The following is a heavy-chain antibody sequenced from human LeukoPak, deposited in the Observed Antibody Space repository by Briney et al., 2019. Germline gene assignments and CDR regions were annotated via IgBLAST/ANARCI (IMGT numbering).Heavy chain of an antibody. V-gene: IGHV3-30-3*01. D-gene: IGHD2-15*01. J-gene: IGHJ4*02. CDR1: GFTFSSYA. CDR3: ARGGYCSGGSCHSRYLFDY. CDR2: ISYDGSNK. Sequence: GRSLRLSCAASGFTFSSYAMHWVRQAPGKGLEWVAVISYDGSNKYYADSVKGRFTISRDNSKNTLYLQMNSLRAEDTAVYYCARGGYCSGGSCHSRYLFDYWGQGTLVTVSS.